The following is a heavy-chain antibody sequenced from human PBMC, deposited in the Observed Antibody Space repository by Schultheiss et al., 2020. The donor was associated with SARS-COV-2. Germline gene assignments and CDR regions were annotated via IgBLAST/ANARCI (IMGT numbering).Heavy chain of an antibody. J-gene: IGHJ3*02. CDR3: ARDVRGYCTNGVCSDAFDI. Sequence: GGSLRLSCAASGFTFSSYAMSWVRQAPGKGLEWVSAISGSGGSTYYADSVKGRFTISRDNAKNSLYLQMNSLRAEDTAVYYCARDVRGYCTNGVCSDAFDIWGQGTMVTVSS. CDR1: GFTFSSYA. CDR2: ISGSGGST. V-gene: IGHV3-23*01. D-gene: IGHD2-8*01.